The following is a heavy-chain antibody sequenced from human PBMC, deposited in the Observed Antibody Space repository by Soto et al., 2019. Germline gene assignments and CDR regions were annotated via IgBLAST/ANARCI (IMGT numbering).Heavy chain of an antibody. CDR3: ARTHDTYWYFDL. CDR2: IYYSGST. J-gene: IGHJ2*01. Sequence: QVQLQESGPGLVKPSETLSLTCTVSGGSISNYYWSWIRQPPGKGLEWIGYIYYSGSTNYNPSLKSRXXIXVXXSKNQFSLKVTSVTAADTAMYYCARTHDTYWYFDLWGRGTLVTVSS. CDR1: GGSISNYY. V-gene: IGHV4-59*01.